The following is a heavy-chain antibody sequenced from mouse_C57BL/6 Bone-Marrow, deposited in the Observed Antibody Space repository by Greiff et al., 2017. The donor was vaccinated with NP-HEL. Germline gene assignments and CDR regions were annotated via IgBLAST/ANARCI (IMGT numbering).Heavy chain of an antibody. CDR2: ISGGGGNT. V-gene: IGHV5-9*01. J-gene: IGHJ2*01. CDR3: ARHPYYGSSGDY. CDR1: GFTFSSYT. D-gene: IGHD1-1*01. Sequence: EVNVVESGGGLVKPGGSLKLSCAASGFTFSSYTMSWVRQTPEKRLEWVATISGGGGNTYYPDSVKGRFTISRDNAKNTLYLQMSSLRSEDTALYYCARHPYYGSSGDYWGQGTTLTVSS.